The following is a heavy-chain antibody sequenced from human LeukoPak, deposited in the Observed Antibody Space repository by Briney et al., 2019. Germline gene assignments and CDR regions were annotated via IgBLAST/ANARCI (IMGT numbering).Heavy chain of an antibody. CDR2: IYTIGST. V-gene: IGHV4-59*10. D-gene: IGHD6-19*01. CDR1: GGSFSGYY. Sequence: SETLSLTCAVYGGSFSGYYWSWIRQPAGKGLEWIGRIYTIGSTNYNPSLKSRVTMSVDTSKNQFSLKLSSVTAADTAVYYCARGGSGWYGNYFDYWGQGTLVTVSS. J-gene: IGHJ4*02. CDR3: ARGGSGWYGNYFDY.